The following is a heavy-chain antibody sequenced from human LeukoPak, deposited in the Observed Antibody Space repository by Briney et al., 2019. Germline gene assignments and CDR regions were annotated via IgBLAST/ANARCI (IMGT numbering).Heavy chain of an antibody. CDR2: ISAYNGNT. J-gene: IGHJ4*02. V-gene: IGHV1-18*01. CDR3: ARDYYYDSSGDY. D-gene: IGHD3-22*01. Sequence: ASVKVSRKASGYTFTSYGISWVRQAPGQGLEWMGWISAYNGNTNYAQKLQGRVTMTTDTSTSTAYMELRSLRSDDTAVYYCARDYYYDSSGDYWGQGTLVTVSS. CDR1: GYTFTSYG.